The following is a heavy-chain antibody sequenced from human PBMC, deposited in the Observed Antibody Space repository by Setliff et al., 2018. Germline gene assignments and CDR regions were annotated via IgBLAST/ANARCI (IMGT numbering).Heavy chain of an antibody. Sequence: SETLSLTCAVYGGSFSGYYWSWIRQPPGKRLEWIGEIIHSGSTNYNPSLKSRVTMSIDTSKNQFSLKLNSVTAADMAVYYCAREQWLDPPGYYYMDVWAKGTTVTVS. V-gene: IGHV4-34*12. CDR2: IIHSGST. J-gene: IGHJ6*03. CDR1: GGSFSGYY. D-gene: IGHD6-19*01. CDR3: AREQWLDPPGYYYMDV.